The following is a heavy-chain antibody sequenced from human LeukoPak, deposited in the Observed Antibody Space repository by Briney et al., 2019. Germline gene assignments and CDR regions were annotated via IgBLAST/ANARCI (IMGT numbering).Heavy chain of an antibody. V-gene: IGHV5-51*01. CDR1: GYTFTNHW. D-gene: IGHD3-10*01. CDR2: IYPGDSDT. Sequence: GESLRISCKGSGYTFTNHWIGWVRQMPGKGLEWMGIIYPGDSDTRYSPSFQGQVTISADRSISTAYLQWTSLKASNTAMYYCARPGSGTIGIDYWGQGTLVTVSS. J-gene: IGHJ4*02. CDR3: ARPGSGTIGIDY.